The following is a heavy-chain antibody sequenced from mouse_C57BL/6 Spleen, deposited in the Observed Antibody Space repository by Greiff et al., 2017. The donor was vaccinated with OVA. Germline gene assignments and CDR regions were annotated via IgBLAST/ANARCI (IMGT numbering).Heavy chain of an antibody. CDR2: INPGSGGT. J-gene: IGHJ4*01. CDR1: GYAFTNYL. CDR3: ARSSRRDAMDY. V-gene: IGHV1-54*01. Sequence: VQLQESGAELVRPGTSVKVSCKASGYAFTNYLIEWVKQRPGQGLEWIGVINPGSGGTNYNEKFKGKATLTADKSSSTAYMQLSSLTSEDSAVYFCARSSRRDAMDYWGQGTSVTVSS.